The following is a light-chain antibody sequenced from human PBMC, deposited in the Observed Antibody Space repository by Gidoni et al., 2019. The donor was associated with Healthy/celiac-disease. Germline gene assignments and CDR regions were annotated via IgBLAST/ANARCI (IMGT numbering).Light chain of an antibody. CDR1: QTILYSSNNKNY. V-gene: IGKV4-1*01. CDR3: QQYYSTPLT. J-gene: IGKJ1*01. CDR2: WAS. Sequence: DIVMTQSPDSLAVSLGERATINCKSSQTILYSSNNKNYLAWYQQKPGQPPKLLIYWASTRESGVPDRFSGGGSGTDFTLTISSLQAEDVAVYYCQQYYSTPLTFGQXTKVEIK.